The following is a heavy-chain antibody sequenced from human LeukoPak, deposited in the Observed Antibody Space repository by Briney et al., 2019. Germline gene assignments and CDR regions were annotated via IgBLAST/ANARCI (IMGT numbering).Heavy chain of an antibody. Sequence: ASVKVSCKASSYTFTNYAFTWVRQAPGQGLEWMGWINPNSADTNYAQKFQGRVTMTRDTSISTAYMELSRLRSDDTAVYYCARASGDSSGWYDDAFDIWGQGTMVTVSS. J-gene: IGHJ3*02. CDR3: ARASGDSSGWYDDAFDI. CDR1: SYTFTNYA. V-gene: IGHV1-2*02. CDR2: INPNSADT. D-gene: IGHD6-19*01.